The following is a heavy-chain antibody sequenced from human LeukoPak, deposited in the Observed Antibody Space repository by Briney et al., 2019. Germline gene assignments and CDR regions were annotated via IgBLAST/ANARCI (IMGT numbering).Heavy chain of an antibody. CDR3: ARPGEYGDYFDY. D-gene: IGHD3-10*01. CDR2: IYPGDSET. V-gene: IGHV5-51*01. CDR1: GYIFTTYW. J-gene: IGHJ4*02. Sequence: GESLKISGKSSGYIFTTYWIGWVRQMPGKGLECMGIIYPGDSETRNSPSFQGQVTISADKSISTAYLQWSSLKASDTAMYYCARPGEYGDYFDYWGQGTLVTVSS.